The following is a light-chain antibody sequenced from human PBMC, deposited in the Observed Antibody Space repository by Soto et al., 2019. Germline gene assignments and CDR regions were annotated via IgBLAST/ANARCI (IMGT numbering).Light chain of an antibody. CDR1: QIVSSTY. J-gene: IGKJ1*01. V-gene: IGKV3-20*01. CDR3: QQYGSSGT. CDR2: GAS. Sequence: ESGLTQSPGTLSLSPGERATLSCRASQIVSSTYLAWYQQKPGQAPRLLVYGASSRATGIPDRFSGSGSGTDFTLTISRLEPEDFAVYYCQQYGSSGTFGQGTKVDI.